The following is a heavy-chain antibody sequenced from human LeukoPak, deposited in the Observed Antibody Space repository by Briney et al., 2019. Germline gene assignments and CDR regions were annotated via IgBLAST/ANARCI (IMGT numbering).Heavy chain of an antibody. D-gene: IGHD5-24*01. Sequence: ASVKVSCKASEYTFTGYYIHWVRQAPGQGLEWMGWINPYSGSTNYAQKFQDRVTMTRDTSISTVYMELTRLRSDDTAVYYCARDLAFGEMVTNRGAFDIWGQGTMVTVSS. V-gene: IGHV1-2*02. CDR3: ARDLAFGEMVTNRGAFDI. J-gene: IGHJ3*02. CDR2: INPYSGST. CDR1: EYTFTGYY.